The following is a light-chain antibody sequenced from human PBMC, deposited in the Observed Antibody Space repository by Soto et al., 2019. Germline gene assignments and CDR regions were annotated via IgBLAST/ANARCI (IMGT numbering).Light chain of an antibody. V-gene: IGKV3-15*01. CDR2: GAS. CDR3: QQYNNWPPVT. Sequence: EIVMTQSPATLSVSPGERATLSCRASQSVSSNLAWYQQKPGQAPRLLIYGASTRATAIPARFSGSGSGTEFTLTISSLQSEDFAVYYCQQYNNWPPVTFGPGTKVDIK. J-gene: IGKJ3*01. CDR1: QSVSSN.